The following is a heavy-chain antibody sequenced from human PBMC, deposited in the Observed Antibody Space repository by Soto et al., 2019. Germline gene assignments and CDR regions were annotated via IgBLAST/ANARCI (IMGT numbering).Heavy chain of an antibody. J-gene: IGHJ4*02. D-gene: IGHD6-6*01. CDR3: AREDLSSSSTSSFDY. CDR2: IYYSGAT. Sequence: PSETLSLTCAVSGDSVTSAGYFLAWFRQPPGKGLEWIGHIYYSGATSYNPSLKSRVTISMDTSKNQFSLTLTSVTAADTAVYFCAREDLSSSSTSSFDYWGQGTPVTVS. V-gene: IGHV4-31*11. CDR1: GDSVTSAGYF.